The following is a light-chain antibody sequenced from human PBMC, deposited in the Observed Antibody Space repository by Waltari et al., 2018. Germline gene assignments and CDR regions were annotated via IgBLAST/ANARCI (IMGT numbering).Light chain of an antibody. CDR3: LSRDISSTRF. CDR1: SLRRYS. Sequence: SSELTQDPTVSVALGPTVRITCQGDSLRRYSASWYQQRPGQAPVLVFYGQDNRPSGIPDRFSGSTSGDTATLTITGTQAEDEADYYCLSRDISSTRFFGGGTRLTV. J-gene: IGLJ2*01. CDR2: GQD. V-gene: IGLV3-19*01.